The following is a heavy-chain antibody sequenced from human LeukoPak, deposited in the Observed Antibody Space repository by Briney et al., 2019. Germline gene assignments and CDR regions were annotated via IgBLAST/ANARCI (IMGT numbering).Heavy chain of an antibody. V-gene: IGHV3-30*03. CDR1: GFTFSSYS. J-gene: IGHJ4*02. D-gene: IGHD6-19*01. CDR2: ISYDGSNK. Sequence: GGSLRLSCAASGFTFSSYSMNWVRQAPGKGLEWVAVISYDGSNKYYADSVKGRFTISRDNSKNTLYLQMNSLRAEDTAVYYCARDYSSGYHDYWGQGTLVTVSS. CDR3: ARDYSSGYHDY.